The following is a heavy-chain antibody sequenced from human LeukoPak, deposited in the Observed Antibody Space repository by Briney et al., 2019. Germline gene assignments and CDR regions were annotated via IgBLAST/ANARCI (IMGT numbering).Heavy chain of an antibody. CDR2: IRSKTNNYAT. Sequence: PGGSLRLSCAASDFTFSGSAMHWVRQASGEGLKWVGRIRSKTNNYATVYAASVNGRFTISRDDSKNTAYLQMNSLETEDTAVYYCTTTAAKADNYYYAMDVWGKGTTVTVSS. D-gene: IGHD1-26*01. CDR3: TTTAAKADNYYYAMDV. CDR1: DFTFSGSA. V-gene: IGHV3-73*01. J-gene: IGHJ6*04.